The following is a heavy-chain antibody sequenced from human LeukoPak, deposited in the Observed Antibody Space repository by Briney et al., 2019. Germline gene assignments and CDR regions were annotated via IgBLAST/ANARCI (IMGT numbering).Heavy chain of an antibody. CDR3: ARDGGGP. V-gene: IGHV4-30-4*01. CDR1: GGPISSGDYY. J-gene: IGHJ5*02. D-gene: IGHD3-16*01. CDR2: IYHRGSR. Sequence: PSQTLSLTCTVSGGPISSGDYYWNWIRQPPGKGLEWIGNIYHRGSRFYNPSLKSRLTILVYTSKSQFSLNLSSVTAADTAVYYCARDGGGPWGQGTLVTVSS.